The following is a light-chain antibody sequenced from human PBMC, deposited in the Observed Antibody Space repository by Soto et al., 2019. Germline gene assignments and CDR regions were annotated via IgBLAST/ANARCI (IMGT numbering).Light chain of an antibody. CDR3: QQYGSSPFT. J-gene: IGKJ3*01. CDR2: DGS. CDR1: DGVSGNY. V-gene: IGKV3-20*01. Sequence: EVVLTRSPATRALASGAAATLSCKDSDGVSGNYLAWYQQKPGQAPRLIIYDGSSRANGITDRFSGSGSGTDFTLIISRLEAEDFAVYHCQQYGSSPFTFGPGTKVDIK.